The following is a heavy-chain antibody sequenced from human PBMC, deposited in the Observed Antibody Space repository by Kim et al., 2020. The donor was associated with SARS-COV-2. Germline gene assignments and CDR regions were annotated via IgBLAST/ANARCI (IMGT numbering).Heavy chain of an antibody. CDR3: ARGMFRDGFDV. CDR2: INKFGTVT. V-gene: IGHV3-74*01. J-gene: IGHJ6*02. D-gene: IGHD3-10*02. Sequence: LSLTCAVSRFTFDNFYINWVRHAPGKGLVWVSRINKFGTVTNYADSVKGRFTMSRDNAENTLYLQLNSLRAEDTAVYYCARGMFRDGFDVWGQGTTVTVSS. CDR1: RFTFDNFY.